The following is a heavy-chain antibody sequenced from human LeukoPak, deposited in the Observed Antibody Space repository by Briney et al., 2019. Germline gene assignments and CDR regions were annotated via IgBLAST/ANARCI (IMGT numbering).Heavy chain of an antibody. CDR2: FDLEEGET. V-gene: IGHV1-24*01. D-gene: IGHD5-12*01. Sequence: AASLKVSCKLSGYTLSELSMHWVRQALGKGLEWVGGFDLEEGETIYAQKFQGRVTMTEDTSTDTAYMELSSLRSEDTAVYYCATYRYSGYDPPLDYWGQGTLVTVSS. CDR1: GYTLSELS. J-gene: IGHJ4*02. CDR3: ATYRYSGYDPPLDY.